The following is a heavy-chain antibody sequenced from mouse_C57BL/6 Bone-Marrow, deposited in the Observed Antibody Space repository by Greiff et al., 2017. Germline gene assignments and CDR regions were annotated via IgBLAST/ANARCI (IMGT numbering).Heavy chain of an antibody. J-gene: IGHJ4*01. V-gene: IGHV1-50*01. Sequence: QVQLQQPGAELVKPGASVKLSCKASGYTFTSYWMQWVKQRPGQGLEWIGENDPSDSYTNYNQKFKGKATLTVDTSSSTAYMQLSSLTSEDSAVYYCAAYYSNYYAMDYWGQGTSVTVSS. D-gene: IGHD2-5*01. CDR2: NDPSDSYT. CDR3: AAYYSNYYAMDY. CDR1: GYTFTSYW.